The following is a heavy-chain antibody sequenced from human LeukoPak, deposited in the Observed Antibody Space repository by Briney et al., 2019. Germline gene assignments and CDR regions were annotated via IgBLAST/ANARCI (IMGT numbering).Heavy chain of an antibody. CDR1: GFTLSNYA. Sequence: QPGGSLRLSCAASGFTLSNYAMHWVRQAPGKGPEYVSAITSDGVKTYYADSVKGRFTISRDNSRSTLSLQMGNLRAEDMAVYYCARVGSWAAIDLWGQGTMVTVSS. CDR3: ARVGSWAAIDL. V-gene: IGHV3-64*02. D-gene: IGHD1-26*01. J-gene: IGHJ3*01. CDR2: ITSDGVKT.